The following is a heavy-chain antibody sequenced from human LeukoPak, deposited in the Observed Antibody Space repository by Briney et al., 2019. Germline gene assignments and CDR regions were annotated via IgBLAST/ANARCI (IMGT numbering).Heavy chain of an antibody. CDR2: IYYSGST. V-gene: IGHV4-59*08. Sequence: PSETLSLTCTVSVGSISSYYWSWIRQPPGKGLEWIGYIYYSGSTNYNPSLKSRVTISVDTSKNQFSLKLSSVTAADTAVYYCASAYDDYYFDYWGQGTLVTVSS. J-gene: IGHJ4*02. D-gene: IGHD3-16*01. CDR3: ASAYDDYYFDY. CDR1: VGSISSYY.